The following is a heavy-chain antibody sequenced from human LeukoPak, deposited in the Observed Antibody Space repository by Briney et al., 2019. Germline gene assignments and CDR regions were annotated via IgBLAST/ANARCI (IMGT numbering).Heavy chain of an antibody. V-gene: IGHV4-30-4*08. D-gene: IGHD2-2*01. CDR3: ARDPVALVVVPAAAHDAFDI. CDR2: IYYSGST. J-gene: IGHJ3*02. Sequence: SQTLSLTCTVSGGSISSGDYYWSWIRQPPGKGLEWIGYIYYSGSTYYNPSLESRVTISVDTSKNQFSLKLSSVTAADTAVYYCARDPVALVVVPAAAHDAFDIWGQGTMVTVSS. CDR1: GGSISSGDYY.